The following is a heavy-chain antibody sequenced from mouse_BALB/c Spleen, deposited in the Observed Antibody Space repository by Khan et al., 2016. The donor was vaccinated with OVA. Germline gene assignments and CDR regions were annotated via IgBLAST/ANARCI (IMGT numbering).Heavy chain of an antibody. D-gene: IGHD3-3*01. CDR1: GYSITSDYA. CDR2: ITYSGST. J-gene: IGHJ3*01. CDR3: ARGRAY. Sequence: EVQLQESGPGLVKPSQSLSLTCTVTGYSITSDYAWNWIRQFPGNKLEWMGYITYSGSTSYIPSLKSRISITRDTSKNQIFLQLNSVTSEDTATXYCARGRAYWGQGTLVTVSA. V-gene: IGHV3-2*02.